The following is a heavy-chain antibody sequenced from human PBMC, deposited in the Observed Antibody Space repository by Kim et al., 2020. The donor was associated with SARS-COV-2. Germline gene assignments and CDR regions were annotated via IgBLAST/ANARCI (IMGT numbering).Heavy chain of an antibody. CDR2: ISYDGSNK. CDR1: GFTFSSYG. V-gene: IGHV3-30*18. J-gene: IGHJ4*02. Sequence: GGSLRLSCAASGFTFSSYGMHWVRQAPGKGLEWVAVISYDGSNKYYADSVKGRFTISRDNSKNTLYLQMNSLRAEDTAVYYCAKEGRGVHPDYWGQGTLVTVSS. D-gene: IGHD3-10*01. CDR3: AKEGRGVHPDY.